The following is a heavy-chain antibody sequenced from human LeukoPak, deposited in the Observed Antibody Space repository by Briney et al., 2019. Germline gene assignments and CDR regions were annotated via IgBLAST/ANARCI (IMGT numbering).Heavy chain of an antibody. D-gene: IGHD4-17*01. CDR1: GFTFSSYG. V-gene: IGHV3-23*01. CDR2: ISGSGGST. J-gene: IGHJ4*02. Sequence: PGGSLRLSCAASGFTFSSYGMSCVRQAPGKGLEWVSAISGSGGSTYYADSVKGRFTISRDNSKNTLYLQMNSLRAEDTAVYYCAKARYGDSLYYFDYWGQGTLVTVSS. CDR3: AKARYGDSLYYFDY.